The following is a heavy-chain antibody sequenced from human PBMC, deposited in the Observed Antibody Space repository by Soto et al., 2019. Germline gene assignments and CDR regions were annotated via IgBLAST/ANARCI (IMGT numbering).Heavy chain of an antibody. CDR2: ICGGGGRT. D-gene: IGHD2-15*01. CDR1: GFTFSTFG. CDR3: AKRKIVAALHPFDY. V-gene: IGHV3-23*01. J-gene: IGHJ4*02. Sequence: GGSLRLSCAASGFTFSTFGMHWVRQAPGKGLEWVAAICGGGGRTYYADSGKGRFTISRDNSKNTLYLQMNSLRAEDTAVFYCAKRKIVAALHPFDYWGQGTLVTVSS.